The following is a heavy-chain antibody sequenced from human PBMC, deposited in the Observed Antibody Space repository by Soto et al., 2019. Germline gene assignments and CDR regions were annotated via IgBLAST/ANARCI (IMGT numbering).Heavy chain of an antibody. V-gene: IGHV3-23*01. Sequence: GGSLRLSCTASGFTFSSYAMSWVRQAPGKGLEWVSVISGSGGSTYYADSVKGRFTISRDSSKNTLYLQMNSLRAEDTAVYYCAKNVIDRYSSSDYWGQGTLVTVSS. CDR2: ISGSGGST. D-gene: IGHD6-6*01. CDR3: AKNVIDRYSSSDY. J-gene: IGHJ4*02. CDR1: GFTFSSYA.